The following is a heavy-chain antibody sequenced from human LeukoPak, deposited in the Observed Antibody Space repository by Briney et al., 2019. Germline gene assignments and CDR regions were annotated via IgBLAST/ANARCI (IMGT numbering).Heavy chain of an antibody. CDR1: GYTFTSYD. V-gene: IGHV1-8*01. Sequence: ASVKVSCKASGYTFTSYDFNWVRQVTGQRPEWMGWMSPNGGDTGYAQKFQDRVTMTRNTSISTAYMELSSLRSDDTAVYYCARGPPNWGYDYWGPGTLVTVSS. CDR3: ARGPPNWGYDY. D-gene: IGHD7-27*01. J-gene: IGHJ4*02. CDR2: MSPNGGDT.